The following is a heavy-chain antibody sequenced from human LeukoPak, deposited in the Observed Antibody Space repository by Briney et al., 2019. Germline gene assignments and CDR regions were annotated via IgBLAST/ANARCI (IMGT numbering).Heavy chain of an antibody. V-gene: IGHV1-46*01. CDR2: INPSGGST. D-gene: IGHD3-9*01. CDR1: GYTFTSYY. Sequence: ASVKVSCKASGYTFTSYYMHWVRQAPGQGLERMGIINPSGGSTSYAQKFQGRVTMTRDTSTSTVYMELSSLRSEDTAVYYCAREDYDILTGNWFDPWGQGTLVTVSS. J-gene: IGHJ5*02. CDR3: AREDYDILTGNWFDP.